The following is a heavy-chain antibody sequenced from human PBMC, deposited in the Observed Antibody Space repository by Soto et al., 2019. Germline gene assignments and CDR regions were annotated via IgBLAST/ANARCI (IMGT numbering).Heavy chain of an antibody. CDR3: AHAYGGTSWPNDAFDV. CDR2: IYWDDDK. CDR1: GFSLSADGVG. D-gene: IGHD2-2*01. J-gene: IGHJ3*01. V-gene: IGHV2-5*02. Sequence: QITLKESGPTLVKPTQTLTLTCTFSGFSLSADGVGVGWIRQPPGKSLEWLALIYWDDDKRYRPSLKSRLTITKDTSKNQVVLTMTNMAPVDTATYYCAHAYGGTSWPNDAFDVWGQGTVVTVSS.